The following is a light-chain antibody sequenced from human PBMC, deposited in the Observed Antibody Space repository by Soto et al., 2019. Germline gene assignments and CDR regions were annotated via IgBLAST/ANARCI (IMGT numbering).Light chain of an antibody. CDR2: NNN. CDR1: SSNIGRTH. J-gene: IGLJ3*02. V-gene: IGLV1-47*02. Sequence: QSALTQPPSVSGTPGQRVTISCSGSSSNIGRTHVYWYQQLPGTAPKVLIYNNNQRPSGVPDRFSGSKSGTSASLAISGLRSEDEADYHCAAWDDSLSGPVFGGGTKLTVL. CDR3: AAWDDSLSGPV.